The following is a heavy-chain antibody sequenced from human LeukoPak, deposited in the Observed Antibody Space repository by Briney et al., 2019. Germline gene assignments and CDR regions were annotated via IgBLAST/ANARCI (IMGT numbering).Heavy chain of an antibody. CDR2: IKEGGSEI. V-gene: IGHV3-7*01. J-gene: IGHJ4*02. D-gene: IGHD2-21*01. Sequence: GGSLRLSCAASGFAFSSSWMKWVRQAPGKGLEWVANIKEGGSEIYYQDSVKGRFTISRDDSTSSLYLQMNSLRAEDTAVYYCARGRGGDWGQGTLVTVSS. CDR1: GFAFSSSW. CDR3: ARGRGGD.